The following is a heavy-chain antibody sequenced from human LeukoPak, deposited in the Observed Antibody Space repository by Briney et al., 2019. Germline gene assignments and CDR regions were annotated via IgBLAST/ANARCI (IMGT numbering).Heavy chain of an antibody. V-gene: IGHV1-69*01. J-gene: IGHJ6*03. CDR2: ISPFFGQP. CDR1: GGTFSSYA. Sequence: SVKVSCKASGGTFSSYAISWVRQAPGQGLEWMGGISPFFGQPNYAQKFQGRVTITADESTSTACMELSSLRSEETDVYYCAREVGRLVATTRSYYYYYYMDVWGKGTTVTISS. CDR3: AREVGRLVATTRSYYYYYYMDV. D-gene: IGHD5-12*01.